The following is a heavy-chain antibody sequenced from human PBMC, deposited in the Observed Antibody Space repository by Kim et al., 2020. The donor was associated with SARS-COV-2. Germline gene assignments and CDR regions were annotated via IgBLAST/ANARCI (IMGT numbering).Heavy chain of an antibody. V-gene: IGHV3-30*04. Sequence: GGSLRLSCAASGFTFSSYAMHWVRQAPGKGLEWVAVISYDGSNKYYADSVKGRFTISSDNSKNTLYLQMNSLRAEDTAVYYCARRGDSSSWYVDYYFGYWGQGTLVTVSS. CDR3: ARRGDSSSWYVDYYFGY. CDR1: GFTFSSYA. CDR2: ISYDGSNK. D-gene: IGHD6-13*01. J-gene: IGHJ4*02.